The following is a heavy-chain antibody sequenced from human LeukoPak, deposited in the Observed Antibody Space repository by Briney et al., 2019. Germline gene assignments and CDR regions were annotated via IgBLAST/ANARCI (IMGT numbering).Heavy chain of an antibody. CDR1: GLTFSSYW. D-gene: IGHD4-17*01. Sequence: GGSLRLSCAASGLTFSSYWMSWVRQAPGKGLEWVANIKQDGSEKYYVDSVKGRFTISRDNAKNSLYLQMNSLRAEDTAVYYCARWTTVTRAFDYWGQGTLVTVSS. CDR2: IKQDGSEK. J-gene: IGHJ4*02. CDR3: ARWTTVTRAFDY. V-gene: IGHV3-7*01.